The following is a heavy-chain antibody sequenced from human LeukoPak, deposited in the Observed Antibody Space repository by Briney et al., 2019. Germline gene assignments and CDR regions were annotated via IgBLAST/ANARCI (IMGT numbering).Heavy chain of an antibody. D-gene: IGHD4-17*01. Sequence: GGSLRLSCAASGFTFSTSWMSWVRQSPGQGLEWVADMNPVGGVKYYVDSVKGRFTISRDNAKNSIYLQMDSLRAEDMAIYYCARDPAYGALDYWGQGTLVTVSS. CDR2: MNPVGGVK. CDR3: ARDPAYGALDY. J-gene: IGHJ4*02. V-gene: IGHV3-7*01. CDR1: GFTFSTSW.